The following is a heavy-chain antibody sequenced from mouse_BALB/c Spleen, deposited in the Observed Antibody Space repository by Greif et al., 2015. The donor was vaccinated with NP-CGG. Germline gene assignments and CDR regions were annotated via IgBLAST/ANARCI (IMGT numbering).Heavy chain of an antibody. Sequence: EVHLVESGGGLVQPGGSLKLSCAASGFTFSSYTMSWVRQTPEKRLEWVAYISNGGGSTYYPDTVKGRFTISRDNAKNTLYLQMSSLKSEDTAMYYCARQYGYDDGYYFDYWRQGTTLTVSS. D-gene: IGHD2-2*01. J-gene: IGHJ2*01. CDR1: GFTFSSYT. V-gene: IGHV5-12-2*01. CDR2: ISNGGGST. CDR3: ARQYGYDDGYYFDY.